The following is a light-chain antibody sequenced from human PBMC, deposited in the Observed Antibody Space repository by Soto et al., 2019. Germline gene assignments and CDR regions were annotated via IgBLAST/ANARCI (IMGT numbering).Light chain of an antibody. Sequence: DLVVTQSPLFLPVTPGEPASISCRSSQSLVHSNGYNYVDWYLQKPGQSPQVLIYMGSNRASGVPDRFSGSGLGTDFTLRISRVEAEDVGVYYCMQTLQTRTFGQGTKVDI. V-gene: IGKV2-28*01. J-gene: IGKJ1*01. CDR1: QSLVHSNGYNY. CDR3: MQTLQTRT. CDR2: MGS.